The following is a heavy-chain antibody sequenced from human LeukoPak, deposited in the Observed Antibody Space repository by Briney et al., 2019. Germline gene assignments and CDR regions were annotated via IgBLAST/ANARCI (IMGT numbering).Heavy chain of an antibody. D-gene: IGHD3-22*01. J-gene: IGHJ4*02. Sequence: SETLSLTCTVSGGSISSYYWSWIRQPAGKGLEWIGRIYTSGSTNYNPSLKSRVTMSVDTSKNQFSPKLSSVSAADTAVYYCARDRGYYYDSSGYYSQVYFDYWGQGTLVTVSS. CDR3: ARDRGYYYDSSGYYSQVYFDY. CDR2: IYTSGST. CDR1: GGSISSYY. V-gene: IGHV4-4*07.